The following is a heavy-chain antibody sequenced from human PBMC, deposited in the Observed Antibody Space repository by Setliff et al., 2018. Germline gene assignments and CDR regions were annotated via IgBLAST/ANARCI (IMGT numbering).Heavy chain of an antibody. D-gene: IGHD3-22*01. V-gene: IGHV1-18*01. CDR3: ARGRDPAYCYDSGGYYWDY. J-gene: IGHJ4*02. CDR2: ISPYNGKT. CDR1: GYIFNSYG. Sequence: ASVKVSCKASGYIFNSYGIAWVRQAPGQGLEWMGWISPYNGKTNHAQNLQGRVAMTTDTSTSTAYMELRSLRSDDTAVYYCARGRDPAYCYDSGGYYWDYWGQGTLVTSPQ.